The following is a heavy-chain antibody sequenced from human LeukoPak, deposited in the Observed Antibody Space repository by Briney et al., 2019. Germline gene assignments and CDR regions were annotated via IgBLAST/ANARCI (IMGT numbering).Heavy chain of an antibody. CDR1: GVSISSSSYY. V-gene: IGHV3-74*01. Sequence: ETLSLTCTVSGVSISSSSYYWGWIRQPPGKGLEWLSRINNDGVSTSYTDSVKGRFTISRDNAKNTLYLRMNSLRAEDTAIYYCARKPLSGGYGGTIDYWGQGTLVTVSS. CDR2: INNDGVST. D-gene: IGHD5-12*01. J-gene: IGHJ4*02. CDR3: ARKPLSGGYGGTIDY.